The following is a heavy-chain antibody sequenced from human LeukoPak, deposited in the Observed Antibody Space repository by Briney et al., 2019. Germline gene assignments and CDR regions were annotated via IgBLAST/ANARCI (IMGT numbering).Heavy chain of an antibody. CDR2: INPNSAGT. CDR1: AYTFTSYY. CDR3: ARVRAYYYDSSGYPSNWFDA. D-gene: IGHD3-22*01. Sequence: ASLKVSSTASAYTFTSYYMHWVRQAPGQGLEWMGSINPNSAGTNYAQKFEGRVTMTRDTSISTAYMELSRLRCDDTAVYYCARVRAYYYDSSGYPSNWFDAGGQGTLVTVSS. J-gene: IGHJ5*02. V-gene: IGHV1-2*02.